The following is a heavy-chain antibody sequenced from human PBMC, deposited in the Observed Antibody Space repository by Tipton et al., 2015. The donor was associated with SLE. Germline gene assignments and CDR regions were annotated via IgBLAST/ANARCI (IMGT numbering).Heavy chain of an antibody. CDR3: ARTGYSSSWLYFQH. CDR2: IWYDGSNK. V-gene: IGHV3-33*01. J-gene: IGHJ1*01. D-gene: IGHD6-13*01. CDR1: GFTFSSYG. Sequence: SGFTFSSYGMHWVRQAPGKGLEWVAVIWYDGSNKYYADSVKGRFTISRDNSKNTLYLQMNSLRAEDTAVYYCARTGYSSSWLYFQHWGQGTLVTVSS.